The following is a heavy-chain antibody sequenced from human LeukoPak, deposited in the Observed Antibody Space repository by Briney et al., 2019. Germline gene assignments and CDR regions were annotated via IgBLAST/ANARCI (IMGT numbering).Heavy chain of an antibody. CDR1: GFTFNTYA. D-gene: IGHD3-10*01. J-gene: IGHJ4*02. V-gene: IGHV3-30*04. CDR3: AKGAKLTMSTMVRGDTFDY. Sequence: SGGSLRLSCAASGFTFNTYAMHWVRQAPGKGLEWVAVISDEGTNIFYLKSVRGRFTVSRDNSKNTLSLQMNSLRAEDTALYYCAKGAKLTMSTMVRGDTFDYWGQGTLVTVSS. CDR2: ISDEGTNI.